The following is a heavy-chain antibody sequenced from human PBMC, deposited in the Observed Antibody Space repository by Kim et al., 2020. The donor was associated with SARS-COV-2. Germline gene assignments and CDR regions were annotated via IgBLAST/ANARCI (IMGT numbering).Heavy chain of an antibody. D-gene: IGHD1-26*01. Sequence: GGSLRLSCAASGFTFSSYGMHWVRQAPGKGLEWVAVISYDGSNKYYADSVKGRFTISRDNSKNTLYLQMNSLRAEDTAVYYCASSGSYAPEGNYFDYWGQGTLVTVSS. V-gene: IGHV3-30*03. CDR1: GFTFSSYG. J-gene: IGHJ4*02. CDR2: ISYDGSNK. CDR3: ASSGSYAPEGNYFDY.